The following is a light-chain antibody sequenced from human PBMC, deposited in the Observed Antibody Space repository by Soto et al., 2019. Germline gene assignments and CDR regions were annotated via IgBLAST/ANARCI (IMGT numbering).Light chain of an antibody. V-gene: IGKV1-5*01. Sequence: DIQMTQSPSTLSASVGDTVTITCRASQSFGSWLAWYQQKPGQAPKLLIYDISTLEYGVPSRFSGSGSGTEFTLTISSLQPDDFATYYCQQYNNSPSTLGQGTKVDIK. CDR2: DIS. J-gene: IGKJ2*02. CDR1: QSFGSW. CDR3: QQYNNSPST.